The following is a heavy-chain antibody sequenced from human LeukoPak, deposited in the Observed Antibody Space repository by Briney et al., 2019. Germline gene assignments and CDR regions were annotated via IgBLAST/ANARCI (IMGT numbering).Heavy chain of an antibody. CDR2: ISYSGST. J-gene: IGHJ5*02. CDR3: ARFSRFTGYNWFDP. Sequence: SETLSLTCTVSGGSISSGGYYWSWIRQHPGKGLEWIGYISYSGSTYYNPSLKGRPTISVDSSKNQFSLRLTSVTAADTAVYYCARFSRFTGYNWFDPWGQGTLVTVSS. CDR1: GGSISSGGYY. V-gene: IGHV4-31*03. D-gene: IGHD3-3*01.